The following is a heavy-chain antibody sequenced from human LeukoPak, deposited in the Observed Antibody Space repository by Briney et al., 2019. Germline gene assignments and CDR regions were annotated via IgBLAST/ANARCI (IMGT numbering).Heavy chain of an antibody. D-gene: IGHD3-10*01. Sequence: GGSLRLSCAASGYTFSRYWMHWVRQGPGKGLVWVSRINEDGSSTSYAESVRGRFTVSRDNAKNTLYLQMNSLRAEDAAVYYCTTDTFGARDSWGQGTLVTVSS. CDR3: TTDTFGARDS. CDR2: INEDGSST. CDR1: GYTFSRYW. J-gene: IGHJ4*02. V-gene: IGHV3-74*01.